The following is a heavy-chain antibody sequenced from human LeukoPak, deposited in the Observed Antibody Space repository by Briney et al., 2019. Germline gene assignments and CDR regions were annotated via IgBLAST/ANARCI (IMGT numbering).Heavy chain of an antibody. CDR1: GFTFSSYG. V-gene: IGHV3-33*06. J-gene: IGHJ3*02. CDR2: IWYDGSNK. Sequence: GGSLRLSCAASGFTFSSYGMHWFRQAPGKGLEWVAVIWYDGSNKYYADSVKGRFTISRDNSKNTLYLQMNSLRAEDTAVYYCAKDLVWGSYRYSAFDIWGQGTMVTVSS. D-gene: IGHD3-16*02. CDR3: AKDLVWGSYRYSAFDI.